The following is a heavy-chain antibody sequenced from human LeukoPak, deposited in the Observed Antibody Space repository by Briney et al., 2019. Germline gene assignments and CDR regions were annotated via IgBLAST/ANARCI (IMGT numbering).Heavy chain of an antibody. CDR1: GFTFSDYY. V-gene: IGHV3-11*01. Sequence: PGGSLRLSCAASGFTFSDYYMSWIRQAPGKGLEWVSYISSSGSTIYYADPVKGRFTISRDNAKNSLYLQMNNLRAEDTAVYYCARDSPGRDGYNPYFDYWGQETLVTVSS. CDR2: ISSSGSTI. J-gene: IGHJ4*02. CDR3: ARDSPGRDGYNPYFDY. D-gene: IGHD5-24*01.